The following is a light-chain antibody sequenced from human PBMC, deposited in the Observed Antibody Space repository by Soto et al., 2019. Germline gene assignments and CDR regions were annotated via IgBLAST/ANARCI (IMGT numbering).Light chain of an antibody. J-gene: IGKJ4*01. Sequence: IGLSKSAVTVSLYPGERATLSRRASQTVSRSLAWYQQKPGQAPRLLIYDASNRATGIPARFSGSGSGTDFTLTISSLEPEDVAVYYCQQRTDWRPHTFGERTKV. CDR3: QQRTDWRPHT. V-gene: IGKV3-11*01. CDR1: QTVSRS. CDR2: DAS.